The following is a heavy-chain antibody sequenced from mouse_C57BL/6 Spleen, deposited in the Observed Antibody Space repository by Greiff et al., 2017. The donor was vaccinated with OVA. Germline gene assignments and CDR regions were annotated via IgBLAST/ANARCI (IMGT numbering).Heavy chain of an antibody. D-gene: IGHD2-3*01. V-gene: IGHV1-82*01. CDR1: GYAFSSSW. CDR2: IYPGDGDT. J-gene: IGHJ2*01. CDR3: ARHAHDGYYVFDY. Sequence: VKLMESGPELVKPGASVKISCKASGYAFSSSWMNWVKQRPGKGLEWIGRIYPGDGDTNYNGKFKGKATLTADKSSSTAYMQLSSLTSEDSAVYFCARHAHDGYYVFDYWGQGTTLTVSS.